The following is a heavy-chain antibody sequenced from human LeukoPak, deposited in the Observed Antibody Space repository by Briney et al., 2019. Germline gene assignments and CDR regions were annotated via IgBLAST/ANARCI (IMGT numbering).Heavy chain of an antibody. CDR1: GGSISNYY. D-gene: IGHD6-19*01. V-gene: IGHV4-4*07. CDR2: ISVSGIT. CDR3: ARDPGQWLAPHGFP. Sequence: SETLSLTCTVSGGSISNYYWSWIRQSAGKGLEWIGHISVSGITDYNPSLESRLTMSIDTSKNQFSLRLTSVTAADTAVYYCARDPGQWLAPHGFPWGQGVLVTVSS. J-gene: IGHJ5*02.